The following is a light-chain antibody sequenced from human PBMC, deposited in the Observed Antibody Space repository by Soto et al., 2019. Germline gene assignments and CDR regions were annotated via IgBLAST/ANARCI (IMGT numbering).Light chain of an antibody. CDR2: AAS. V-gene: IGKV1-9*01. CDR1: QGISSF. Sequence: DIQLTQSPSFLSASVGDRVTITCRASQGISSFLAWYQQKPGKAPKLLIYAASTLQSGVPSRFSGSGSGTAFTLTISRLQPEDFATYYYQQVKSYPLTIGGGTKVDIK. J-gene: IGKJ4*01. CDR3: QQVKSYPLT.